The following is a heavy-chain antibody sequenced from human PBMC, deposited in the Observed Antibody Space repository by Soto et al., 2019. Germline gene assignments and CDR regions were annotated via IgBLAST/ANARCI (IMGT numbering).Heavy chain of an antibody. J-gene: IGHJ6*02. CDR3: ARDRGIAAEGNYYYYGMDV. CDR1: GGSISSGDYY. CDR2: IYYSGST. Sequence: ASETLSLTCTVSGGSISSGDYYWSWIRQPPGKGLEWIGYIYYSGSTYYNPSLKSRVTISVDTSKNQFSLKLSSVTAADTAVYYCARDRGIAAEGNYYYYGMDVWGQGTTVTVSS. D-gene: IGHD6-25*01. V-gene: IGHV4-30-4*01.